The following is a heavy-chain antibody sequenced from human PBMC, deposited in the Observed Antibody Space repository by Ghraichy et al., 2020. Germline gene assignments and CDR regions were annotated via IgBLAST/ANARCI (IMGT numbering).Heavy chain of an antibody. Sequence: GGSLRLSCVGSGFTFSSYSMNWVRQSPGKGLEWVSHISSSGRNIFYADSVKGRFTISRDNAQNSLSLQMNSLRDEDSAVYYCARAATVVRFYYYGGLDVWGQGTTVTDSS. D-gene: IGHD4-23*01. J-gene: IGHJ6*02. CDR1: GFTFSSYS. CDR2: ISSSGRNI. CDR3: ARAATVVRFYYYGGLDV. V-gene: IGHV3-48*02.